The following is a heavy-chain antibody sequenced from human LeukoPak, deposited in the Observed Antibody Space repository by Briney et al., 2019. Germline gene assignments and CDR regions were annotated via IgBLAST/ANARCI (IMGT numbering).Heavy chain of an antibody. CDR3: ASGYDSSGYWYYFDY. Sequence: SQTLSLTCTVSGGSISSGGYYWSWIRQPPGKGLEWIGYIYHSGSTNYNPSLKSRVTISVDKSKKQLSLKLSSVTAADTAVYYCASGYDSSGYWYYFDYWGQGTLVTVSS. CDR1: GGSISSGGYY. D-gene: IGHD3-22*01. CDR2: IYHSGST. J-gene: IGHJ4*02. V-gene: IGHV4-30-2*01.